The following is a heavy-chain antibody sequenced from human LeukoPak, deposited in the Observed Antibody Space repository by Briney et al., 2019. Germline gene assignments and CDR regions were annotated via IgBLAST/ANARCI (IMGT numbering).Heavy chain of an antibody. D-gene: IGHD6-19*01. V-gene: IGHV3-49*04. CDR2: IRSKAYGGTT. CDR3: TKESSGWYEGWFDP. CDR1: GFTFGDYA. Sequence: PGRSLRLSCTASGFTFGDYAMSWVRQAPGKGLEWVGFIRSKAYGGTTEYAASVKGRFTISRDGSKSIAYLQMNSLKTEDTAVYYCTKESSGWYEGWFDPWGQGTLVTVSS. J-gene: IGHJ5*02.